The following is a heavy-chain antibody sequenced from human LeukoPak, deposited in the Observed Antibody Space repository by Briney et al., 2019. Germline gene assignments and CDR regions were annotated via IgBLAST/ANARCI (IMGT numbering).Heavy chain of an antibody. CDR3: ARDDPKYYYYYGMDV. CDR1: GFTVSSNY. J-gene: IGHJ6*02. CDR2: IYSGGST. Sequence: HPGGSLRLSCAASGFTVSSNYTSWVRQAPGKGLEWVSVIYSGGSTYYADSVKGRFTISRDNSKNTLYLQMNSLRAEDTAVYYCARDDPKYYYYYGMDVWGQGTTVTVSS. V-gene: IGHV3-53*01.